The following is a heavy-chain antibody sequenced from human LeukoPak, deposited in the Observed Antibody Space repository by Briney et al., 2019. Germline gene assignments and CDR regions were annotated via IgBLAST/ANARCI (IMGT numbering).Heavy chain of an antibody. CDR1: GGSISSYY. CDR3: ARVSSSSWYKTYYYGMDV. Sequence: KSSETLSLTCTVSGGSISSYYWSWIRQPPGKGLEWIGYIYYSGSTNYNPSLKSRVTISVDTSKNQFSLKLSSVTAADTAVYYCARVSSSSWYKTYYYGMDVWGQGTTVTVSS. CDR2: IYYSGST. J-gene: IGHJ6*02. V-gene: IGHV4-59*01. D-gene: IGHD6-13*01.